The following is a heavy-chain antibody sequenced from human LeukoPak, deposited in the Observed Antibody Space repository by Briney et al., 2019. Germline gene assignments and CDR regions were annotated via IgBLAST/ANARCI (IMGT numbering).Heavy chain of an antibody. D-gene: IGHD6-19*01. CDR2: IKSKTDGGTT. Sequence: TGGSLRLSCAASGFTFSNAWMSWVRQAPGKGLEWVGRIKSKTDGGTTDYAAPVKGRFTISRDDSKNTLYLQMNSLKTEDTAVYYCTTDRRLAASSPHDYWGQGTLVTVSS. CDR1: GFTFSNAW. CDR3: TTDRRLAASSPHDY. J-gene: IGHJ4*02. V-gene: IGHV3-15*01.